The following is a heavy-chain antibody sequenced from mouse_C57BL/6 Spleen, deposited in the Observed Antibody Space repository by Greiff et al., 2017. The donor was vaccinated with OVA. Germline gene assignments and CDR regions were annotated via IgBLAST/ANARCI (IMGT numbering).Heavy chain of an antibody. CDR2: IDPSDSYT. CDR3: ARRWYGSSLWYFDV. J-gene: IGHJ1*03. D-gene: IGHD1-1*01. V-gene: IGHV1-69*01. CDR1: GYTFTSYW. Sequence: VQLQQPGAELVMPGASVKLSCKASGYTFTSYWMHWVKQRPGQGLEWIGEIDPSDSYTNYNQKFKGKSTLTVDKSSSTAYMQLSSLTSEDSAVYYCARRWYGSSLWYFDVWGTGTTVTVSS.